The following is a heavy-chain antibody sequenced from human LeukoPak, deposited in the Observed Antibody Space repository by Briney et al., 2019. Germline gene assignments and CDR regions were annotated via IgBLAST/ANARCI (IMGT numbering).Heavy chain of an antibody. Sequence: GGSLRLSCAASGFTFSSYAMSWVRQAPGKVLEWVSAISGSGGSTYHADSVKGRFTISRDKSKNTVYLQMNSLRGEDTAVYYCAKDRGYSGYSDAFDIWGQGTMVTVSS. J-gene: IGHJ3*02. CDR2: ISGSGGST. V-gene: IGHV3-23*01. CDR1: GFTFSSYA. CDR3: AKDRGYSGYSDAFDI. D-gene: IGHD5-12*01.